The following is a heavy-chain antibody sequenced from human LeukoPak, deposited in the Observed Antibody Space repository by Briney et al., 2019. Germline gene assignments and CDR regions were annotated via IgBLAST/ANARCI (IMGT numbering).Heavy chain of an antibody. CDR1: GFTFSDYY. Sequence: GGSLRLSCAASGFTFSDYYMSWVRQAPGKGLEWVSYISSSSSYTNYADSVKGRFTISRDNAKNSLYLQMNSLRADDTAVYYCARELRYYGSGSYYYWGQGTLVTVSS. V-gene: IGHV3-11*06. CDR3: ARELRYYGSGSYYY. J-gene: IGHJ4*02. CDR2: ISSSSSYT. D-gene: IGHD3-10*01.